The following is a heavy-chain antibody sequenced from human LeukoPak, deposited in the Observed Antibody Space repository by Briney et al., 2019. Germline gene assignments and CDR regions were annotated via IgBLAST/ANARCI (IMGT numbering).Heavy chain of an antibody. V-gene: IGHV3-53*01. J-gene: IGHJ4*02. Sequence: PGGSLRLSCAASGFTVSSNYMNWVRQAPGKGLEWVSVIYSGGSTKYADSVKGRFTISRDNSKNTLYLQMNSLRAYDTAVYYCIYGYTLDFWGQGTLVTVSS. CDR1: GFTVSSNY. CDR2: IYSGGST. CDR3: IYGYTLDF. D-gene: IGHD5-18*01.